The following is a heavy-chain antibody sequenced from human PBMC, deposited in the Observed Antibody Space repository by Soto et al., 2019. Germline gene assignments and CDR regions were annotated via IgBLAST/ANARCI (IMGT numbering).Heavy chain of an antibody. V-gene: IGHV3-73*01. D-gene: IGHD3-9*01. CDR1: GFTFSGSA. Sequence: RRLSCAASGFTFSGSAMHWVRQASGKGLEWVGRIRSKANSYATAYAASVKGRFTISRDDSKNTAYLQMNSLKTEDTAVYYCTRLILTGYDPYYGMDVWGQGTTVTVSS. CDR3: TRLILTGYDPYYGMDV. J-gene: IGHJ6*02. CDR2: IRSKANSYAT.